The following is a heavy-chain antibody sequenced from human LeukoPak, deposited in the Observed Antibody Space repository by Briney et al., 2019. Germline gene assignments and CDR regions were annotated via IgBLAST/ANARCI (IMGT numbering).Heavy chain of an antibody. J-gene: IGHJ5*02. D-gene: IGHD3-10*01. V-gene: IGHV4-61*01. CDR3: ARDMGSGSFFP. Sequence: SETLSLTCTVSGGSVSSGSYYWSWIRQPPGKGLEWIGYIYYSGSTNYNPSLKSRVTISVDTSKNQFSLKLSSVTAADTAVYYCARDMGSGSFFPWGRGTLVTVSS. CDR2: IYYSGST. CDR1: GGSVSSGSYY.